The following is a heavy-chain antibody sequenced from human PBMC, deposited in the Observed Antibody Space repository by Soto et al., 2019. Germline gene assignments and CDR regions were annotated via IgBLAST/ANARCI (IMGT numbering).Heavy chain of an antibody. D-gene: IGHD6-19*01. J-gene: IGHJ6*02. V-gene: IGHV1-8*01. CDR1: GYTFTSYD. CDR3: ASSIAVAYYYYGMDV. CDR2: MNTNSGNT. Sequence: QVQLVQSGAEVKKPGASVKVSCKASGYTFTSYDINWVRQATGQGLEWMGWMNTNSGNTGYAQKFQGRVTTTRNTSISTAYMELSSLRSEDTAVYYCASSIAVAYYYYGMDVWGQGTTVTVSS.